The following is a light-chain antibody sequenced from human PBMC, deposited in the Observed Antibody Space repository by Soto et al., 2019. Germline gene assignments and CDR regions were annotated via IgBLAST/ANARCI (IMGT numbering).Light chain of an antibody. CDR2: GAS. CDR1: QSVSNSF. Sequence: EIVLTQSPGTLSLSPGERATLSCRASQSVSNSFLAWYQQKPGQAPRLLIYGASNRATGIPDRFSGSGSGTDFTLTISRLEPEDFAVYYCQQYVTSPWAFGQGMKVEIE. CDR3: QQYVTSPWA. J-gene: IGKJ1*01. V-gene: IGKV3-20*01.